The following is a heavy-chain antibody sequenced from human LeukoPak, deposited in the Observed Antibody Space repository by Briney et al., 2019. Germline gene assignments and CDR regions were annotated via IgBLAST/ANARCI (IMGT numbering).Heavy chain of an antibody. J-gene: IGHJ3*02. CDR2: ISYDGSNK. CDR1: GFTFSSYA. Sequence: PGGSLRLSCAASGFTFSSYAMHWVRQAPGKGLEWVAVISYDGSNKYYADSVKGRFTISRDNSKNTLYLQMNSLRAEDTAVYYCARDKSRAQILPDDAFDIWGQGTMVTVSS. CDR3: ARDKSRAQILPDDAFDI. V-gene: IGHV3-30-3*01.